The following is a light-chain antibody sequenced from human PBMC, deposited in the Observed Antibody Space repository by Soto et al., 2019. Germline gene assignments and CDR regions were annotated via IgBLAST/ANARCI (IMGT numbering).Light chain of an antibody. CDR2: DAS. J-gene: IGKJ5*01. Sequence: EIVLTQSPATLSLSPGERATLSCRASQSVSIYVAWYQQRPGQAPRLLIYDASTRATGIPARFSGSGSGTDFTLTISSLTAEDFAVYYCQQRSSWPITFGQGTRLEIK. CDR3: QQRSSWPIT. CDR1: QSVSIY. V-gene: IGKV3-11*01.